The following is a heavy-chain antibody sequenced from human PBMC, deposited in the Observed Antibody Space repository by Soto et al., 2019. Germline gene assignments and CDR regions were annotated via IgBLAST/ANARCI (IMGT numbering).Heavy chain of an antibody. D-gene: IGHD2-2*01. CDR2: INPETGGT. Sequence: QVQLEQSGADVKTPGASVRVSCKASGYTFTGYYVHWVREAPGQGLEWMGWINPETGGTSYAQKFQGRVTLSRDTSINTAYLELSRLRFDDAAVYFCARERYQVISDGMDVWGQGTTVTVSS. V-gene: IGHV1-2*02. CDR3: ARERYQVISDGMDV. CDR1: GYTFTGYY. J-gene: IGHJ6*02.